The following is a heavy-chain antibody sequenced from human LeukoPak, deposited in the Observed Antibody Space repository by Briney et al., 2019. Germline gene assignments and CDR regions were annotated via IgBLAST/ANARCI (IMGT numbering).Heavy chain of an antibody. J-gene: IGHJ1*01. V-gene: IGHV3-23*01. CDR2: ISASGGST. CDR3: ARGGKIALAGTRSPQYFQH. CDR1: GFTFSIYA. Sequence: GGSLRLSCAASGFTFSIYAMTWVRQAPGKGLEWVSVISASGGSTYYTDSVKGRVTISRDNSKNTLYLQMNSLRAEDTAVYYCARGGKIALAGTRSPQYFQHWGQGTLVTVSS. D-gene: IGHD6-19*01.